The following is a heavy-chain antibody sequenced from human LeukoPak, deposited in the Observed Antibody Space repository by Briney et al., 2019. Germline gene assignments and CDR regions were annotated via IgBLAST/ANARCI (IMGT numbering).Heavy chain of an antibody. V-gene: IGHV1-69*01. D-gene: IGHD5-18*01. CDR3: AARGYPTEKYDC. Sequence: GGIIPIFGTANYAQKFQGRVTITADEPTSTAYMELSSLRSEDTAVYYCAARGYPTEKYDCWGQGTLVTVSS. J-gene: IGHJ4*02. CDR2: IIPIFGTA.